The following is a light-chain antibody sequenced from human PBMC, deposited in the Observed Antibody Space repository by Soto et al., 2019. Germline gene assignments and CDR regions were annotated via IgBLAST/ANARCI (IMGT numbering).Light chain of an antibody. CDR3: SSYAGSSNV. CDR2: EVN. Sequence: QSALTQPPSASGSPGQSVAISCTGTSNDVGGYNYVSWYQQHPGKAPKLMIYEVNKRPSGVPDRFSGSKSGNTASLTVSGLQAEDEADYYCSSYAGSSNVFGTGTQLTVL. V-gene: IGLV2-8*01. J-gene: IGLJ1*01. CDR1: SNDVGGYNY.